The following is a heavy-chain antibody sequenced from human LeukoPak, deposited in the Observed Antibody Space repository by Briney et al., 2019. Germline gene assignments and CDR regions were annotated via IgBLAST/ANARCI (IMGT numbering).Heavy chain of an antibody. CDR1: GFTFSSHW. Sequence: GGSLRLSCAASGFTFSSHWMSWVRQTPGKGLEWVANIKQDGSEKHYVDSVKGRFTISRDNAKNSLYLQMNSLRAEDTAVYYCARDPSHGSLDYWGQGILVTVSS. D-gene: IGHD1-26*01. V-gene: IGHV3-7*01. J-gene: IGHJ4*02. CDR3: ARDPSHGSLDY. CDR2: IKQDGSEK.